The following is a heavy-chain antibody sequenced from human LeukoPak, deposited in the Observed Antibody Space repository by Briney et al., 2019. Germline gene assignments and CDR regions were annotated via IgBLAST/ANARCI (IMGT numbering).Heavy chain of an antibody. CDR2: ISSTSIYI. D-gene: IGHD6-13*01. Sequence: GGSLRLSCAASGFTFSSYNMNWVRQAPGKGLEWVSSISSTSIYIYDADSVKGRFTISRDNVKNSLYLQMNSLRAEDTAVYYCARGWYSSAFEIWGQGTWSPSLQ. J-gene: IGHJ3*02. CDR1: GFTFSSYN. CDR3: ARGWYSSAFEI. V-gene: IGHV3-21*01.